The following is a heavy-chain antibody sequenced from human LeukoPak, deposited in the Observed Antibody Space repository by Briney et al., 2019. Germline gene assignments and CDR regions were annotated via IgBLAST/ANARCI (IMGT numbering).Heavy chain of an antibody. CDR2: ISGSGGST. Sequence: TGGSLRLSCAASGFTFNSYAMNWVRQAPGKGLEWVSAISGSGGSTYYADSVKGRFTISRDNSKNTLSLQMSSLRAEDTAVYYCAKGCKPMIVVEAFDIWGQGTMVTVSS. J-gene: IGHJ3*02. D-gene: IGHD3-22*01. CDR3: AKGCKPMIVVEAFDI. V-gene: IGHV3-23*01. CDR1: GFTFNSYA.